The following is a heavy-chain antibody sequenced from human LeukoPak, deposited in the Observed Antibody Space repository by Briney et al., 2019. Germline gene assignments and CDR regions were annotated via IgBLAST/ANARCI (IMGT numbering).Heavy chain of an antibody. CDR1: GFSISTSGVG. D-gene: IGHD3-22*01. Sequence: SGPTLVKPTQTLTLTCTFSGFSISTSGVGVGWIRQPPGKALEWLALIYWNDDKRYSPSLKSRLTITKDTSKNQVVLTMTNMDPVDTATYYCAHFGAYYDSSGYINWFDPWGQGTLVTVSS. CDR3: AHFGAYYDSSGYINWFDP. CDR2: IYWNDDK. V-gene: IGHV2-5*01. J-gene: IGHJ5*02.